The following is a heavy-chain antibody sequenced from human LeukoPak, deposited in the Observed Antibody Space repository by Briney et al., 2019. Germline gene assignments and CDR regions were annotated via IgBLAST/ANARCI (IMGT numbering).Heavy chain of an antibody. J-gene: IGHJ3*02. CDR1: GYTFTSYG. V-gene: IGHV1-18*01. CDR3: ASGDILTGDDAFDI. Sequence: ASVKVSCKASGYTFTSYGISWVRQAPGQGLEWMGWISAYNGNTHYAQKLQGRVTMTTDTSTSTAYMELRSLRSDDTAVYYCASGDILTGDDAFDIWGQGTMVTVSS. CDR2: ISAYNGNT. D-gene: IGHD3-9*01.